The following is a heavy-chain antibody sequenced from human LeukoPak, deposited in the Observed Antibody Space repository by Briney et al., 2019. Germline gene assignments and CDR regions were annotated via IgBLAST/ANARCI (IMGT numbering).Heavy chain of an antibody. CDR2: IDPDGGNT. CDR1: GYTFTDSY. D-gene: IGHD3-3*01. V-gene: IGHV1-46*01. J-gene: IGHJ6*03. CDR3: ARDVTIFGVGYYYYYMDV. Sequence: GASVKVSCKASGYTFTDSYVHWVRQAPGQVLEWMGLIDPDGGNTNYAQNFQGRVTLTRDMSTSTVYMELRSLRSDDTAVYYCARDVTIFGVGYYYYYMDVWGKGTTVTVSS.